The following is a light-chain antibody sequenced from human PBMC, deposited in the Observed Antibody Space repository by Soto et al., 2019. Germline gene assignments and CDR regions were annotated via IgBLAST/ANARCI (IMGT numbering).Light chain of an antibody. J-gene: IGKJ3*01. CDR3: QQYDSLPA. CDR2: DAS. CDR1: QDINNF. Sequence: DIQLTQSPSSLSASVGDRITITCQASQDINNFLNWYQQKPGKAPKLLIYDASTLQTGVPSRFSGSGSGTDFTFTISSLQPEDIATYYCQQYDSLPAFGPGTKVEIK. V-gene: IGKV1-33*01.